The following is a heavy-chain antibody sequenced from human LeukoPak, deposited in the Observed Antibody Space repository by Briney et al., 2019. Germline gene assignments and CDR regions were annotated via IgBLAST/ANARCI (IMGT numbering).Heavy chain of an antibody. D-gene: IGHD1-1*01. J-gene: IGHJ6*03. CDR1: GYSFTAYY. CDR2: INPSGGGT. CDR3: ARAGGFNYYYYMDV. V-gene: IGHV1-46*01. Sequence: ASVKVSCKASGYSFTAYYMHWVRQAPGQGLEWMGIINPSGGGTSYAQKFQGRVTMTRDMSTSTVYMELSSLRSEDTAVYYCARAGGFNYYYYMDVWGKGTTVTVSS.